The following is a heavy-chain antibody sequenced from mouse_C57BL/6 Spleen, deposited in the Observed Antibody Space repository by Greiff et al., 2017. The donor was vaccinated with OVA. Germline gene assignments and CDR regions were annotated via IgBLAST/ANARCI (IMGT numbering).Heavy chain of an antibody. CDR3: ARTSYDGYHEDY. Sequence: QVQLQQSGPELVKPGASVKISCKASGYAFSSSWMNWVKQRPGKGLEWLGRIYPGDGDTNYNGKFKGKATLTADKSSSTAYMQLSSLPSEYSAVYFCARTSYDGYHEDYWGQGTTLTVSS. CDR1: GYAFSSSW. CDR2: IYPGDGDT. V-gene: IGHV1-82*01. D-gene: IGHD2-3*01. J-gene: IGHJ2*01.